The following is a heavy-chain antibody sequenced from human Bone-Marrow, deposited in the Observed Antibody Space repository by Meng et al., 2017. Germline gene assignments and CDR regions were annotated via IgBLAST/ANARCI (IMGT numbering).Heavy chain of an antibody. CDR1: GSALTSSA. D-gene: IGHD5-18*01. CDR3: ARDGVDTAFDY. CDR2: INTNTWNP. Sequence: QGQLSQSGSELKEPWASGTVSLKASGSALTSSAMNWGRQAAGQGIEWMGWINTNTWNPTYAQGFTGRFVFSLDTSVSTAYLQISSLKAEDTAVYYCARDGVDTAFDYWGQGTLVTVSS. V-gene: IGHV7-4-1*02. J-gene: IGHJ4*02.